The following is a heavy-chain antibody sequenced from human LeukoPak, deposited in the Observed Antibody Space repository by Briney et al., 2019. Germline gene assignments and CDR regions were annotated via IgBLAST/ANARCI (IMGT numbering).Heavy chain of an antibody. CDR1: LDSISSYN. CDR2: IYYSGST. V-gene: IGHV4-59*01. Sequence: SETLSLTSTLSLDSISSYNWSSIRHPPGKGLWWIGYIYYSGSTNYNPSLKSRVKITVNTSMNQFSRKLSSVTGADKAVYNCARTSADEFDIWGQGKMVMVS. J-gene: IGHJ3*02. CDR3: ARTSADEFDI.